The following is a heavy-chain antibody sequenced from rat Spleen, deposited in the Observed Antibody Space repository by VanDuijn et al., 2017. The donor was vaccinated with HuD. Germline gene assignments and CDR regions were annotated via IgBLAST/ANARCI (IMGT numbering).Heavy chain of an antibody. CDR3: TRSEDNWDY. V-gene: IGHV5-36*01. CDR2: ISWGGSST. Sequence: EVKLVESGGGLVQPGRSLKLSCAASGFTFDDYGMAWVRQAPKNGLEWVASISWGGSSTYYPDNVKGRFTISRDNAKNALYLQMNNLRSEDTAIYYGTRSEDNWDYWGQGVMVTVSS. D-gene: IGHD1-10*01. J-gene: IGHJ2*01. CDR1: GFTFDDYG.